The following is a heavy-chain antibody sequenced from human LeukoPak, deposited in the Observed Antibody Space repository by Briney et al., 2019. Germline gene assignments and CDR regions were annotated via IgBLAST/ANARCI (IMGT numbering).Heavy chain of an antibody. D-gene: IGHD4-11*01. J-gene: IGHJ4*02. CDR1: GGSISTYY. CDR3: ARGYSNSFDY. CDR2: IYYSGST. Sequence: SETLSLTCTVSGGSISTYYWSWIRQPPGKGLEWIGYIYYSGSTYYNPSLKSRVTISVGTSKNQFSLKLSSVTAADTAVYYCARGYSNSFDYWGQGTLVTVSS. V-gene: IGHV4-59*01.